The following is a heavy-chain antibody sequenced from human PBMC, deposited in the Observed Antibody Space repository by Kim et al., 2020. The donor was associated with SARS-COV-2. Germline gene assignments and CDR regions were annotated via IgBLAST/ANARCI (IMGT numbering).Heavy chain of an antibody. CDR3: ARDANFYDGSAYYDTFD. CDR2: IKEDGSKK. J-gene: IGHJ3*01. CDR1: GFPFRNYW. V-gene: IGHV3-7*01. D-gene: IGHD3-22*01. Sequence: GGSLRLSCAASGFPFRNYWMTWVRQAPGKGREWVANIKEDGSKKYYMDSVQGRFDISRDNAKNSLYLQLNSLRADDTADYYCARDANFYDGSAYYDTFD.